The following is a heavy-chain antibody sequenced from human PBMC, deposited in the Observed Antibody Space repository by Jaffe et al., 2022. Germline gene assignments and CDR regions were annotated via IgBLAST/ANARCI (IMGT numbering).Heavy chain of an antibody. CDR2: IRYDGSNE. CDR3: AKDVNRDAFNWYYFDY. J-gene: IGHJ4*02. D-gene: IGHD2-2*01. CDR1: GFTFSNYG. Sequence: QVQLVESGGGVVQPGGSLRLSCAASGFTFSNYGMHWVRQAPGKGLEWVAFIRYDGSNEYYPDSVKGRFTISRDNSKNTLYLQMNSLRAEDTSVYYCAKDVNRDAFNWYYFDYWGQGTLVTVSS. V-gene: IGHV3-30*02.